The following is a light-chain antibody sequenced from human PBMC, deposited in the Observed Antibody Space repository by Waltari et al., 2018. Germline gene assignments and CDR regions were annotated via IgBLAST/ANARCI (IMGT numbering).Light chain of an antibody. J-gene: IGKJ4*01. V-gene: IGKV3-11*01. Sequence: EIVLTQSPATLSLSPGERATLSCRASQSISSNLAWYQFRPGQAPRLLIYDASNRATGIPARFSGSWSGTDFTLTINSLAPEYFAVYYCQQRSIWPLTFGGGTKVEIK. CDR3: QQRSIWPLT. CDR1: QSISSN. CDR2: DAS.